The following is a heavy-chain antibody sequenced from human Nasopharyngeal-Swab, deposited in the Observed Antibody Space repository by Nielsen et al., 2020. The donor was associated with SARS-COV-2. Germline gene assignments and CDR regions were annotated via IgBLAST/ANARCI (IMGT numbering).Heavy chain of an antibody. D-gene: IGHD2-21*02. CDR2: ISGDSDST. CDR3: ARELYCAGNCPPDY. J-gene: IGHJ4*02. CDR1: GFTFSNFA. V-gene: IGHV3-23*01. Sequence: GESLKISCAASGFTFSNFAMSWVRQAPGKGLEWVSVISGDSDSTYYTDSVRGRFTISRDNSKNTLNLQMNNLRAEDTAIYYCARELYCAGNCPPDYWGQGTLVTVSS.